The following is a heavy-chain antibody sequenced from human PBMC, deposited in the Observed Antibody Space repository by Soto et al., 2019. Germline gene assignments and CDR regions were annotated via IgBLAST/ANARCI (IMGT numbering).Heavy chain of an antibody. CDR3: ARGSLGHSGNYCNY. Sequence: PWGPLRLSCAASGFTCGSYWMSRVRQAPGKGLEWVANIKQDGSEKYYVDSVKGRFTVSRDDAKNSLYLQMNSLRAEDTAVYYCARGSLGHSGNYCNYRGQGTLVTVSS. J-gene: IGHJ4*01. CDR1: GFTCGSYW. CDR2: IKQDGSEK. D-gene: IGHD1-26*01. V-gene: IGHV3-7*01.